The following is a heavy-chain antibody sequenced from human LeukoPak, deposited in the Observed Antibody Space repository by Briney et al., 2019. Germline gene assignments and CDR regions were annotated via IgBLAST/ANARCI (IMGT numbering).Heavy chain of an antibody. CDR1: GFTFSTYW. V-gene: IGHV3-7*01. CDR3: ARVGTAEGTLEDY. CDR2: IKHDGSEK. D-gene: IGHD6-13*01. Sequence: GGSLRLSCAASGFTFSTYWMSWVRRPPGKGLEWVANIKHDGSEKYYVDSVKGRFTISRDNAMNSLYLQMNSLRAEDTAVYYCARVGTAEGTLEDYWGQGTLVTVSS. J-gene: IGHJ4*02.